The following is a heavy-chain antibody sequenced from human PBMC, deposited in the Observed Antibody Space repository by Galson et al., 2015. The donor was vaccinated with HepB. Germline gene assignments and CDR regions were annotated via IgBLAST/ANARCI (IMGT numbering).Heavy chain of an antibody. D-gene: IGHD4-17*01. J-gene: IGHJ4*02. CDR3: AREGLTAMTLFDY. Sequence: SLRLSCAASGFTFSNYGMHWVRQAPGKGLEWVAVIWHDGSNKYYADSMKGRFTISRDTSKNTLYLQMSSLRAEDTAVYYCAREGLTAMTLFDYWGQGTLVTVSS. V-gene: IGHV3-33*08. CDR1: GFTFSNYG. CDR2: IWHDGSNK.